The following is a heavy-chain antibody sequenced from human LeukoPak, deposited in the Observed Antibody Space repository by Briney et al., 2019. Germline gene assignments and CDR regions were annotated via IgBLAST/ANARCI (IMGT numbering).Heavy chain of an antibody. J-gene: IGHJ4*02. CDR3: ARGFHYGGNSDYFDY. CDR2: INHSGST. D-gene: IGHD4-23*01. Sequence: SETLSLTCAVYGGSFSGYYWSWIRQPPGKGLEWIGEINHSGSTNYTPSLKSRVTISVDTSKNQFSLKLSSVTAADTAVYYCARGFHYGGNSDYFDYWGQGTLVTVSS. V-gene: IGHV4-34*01. CDR1: GGSFSGYY.